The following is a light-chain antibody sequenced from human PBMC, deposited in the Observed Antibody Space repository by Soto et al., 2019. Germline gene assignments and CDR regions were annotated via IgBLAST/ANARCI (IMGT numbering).Light chain of an antibody. CDR2: GDS. V-gene: IGLV1-40*01. CDR1: SSNIGANYD. Sequence: QSVLTQPPSVSGAPGQRVIISCTGSSSNIGANYDVHWYQHLPGTAPRLLISGDSNRPSGVPDRFSGSKSGTSASLGIAGLQAEDEADYYCQSYDSSLRGGVFGGGTKVTVL. CDR3: QSYDSSLRGGV. J-gene: IGLJ3*02.